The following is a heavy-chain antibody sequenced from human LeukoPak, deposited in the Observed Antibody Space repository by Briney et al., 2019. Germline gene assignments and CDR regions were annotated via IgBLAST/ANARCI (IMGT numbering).Heavy chain of an antibody. Sequence: SETLSLTCTVSGGSISSSSYYWGWIRQPPGKGLEWIGSIYYSGSTYYNPSLKSRVTISVDTSKNQFSLKLSSVTAADTAVYYCARAPGYSYGYGYWGQGTLVTVSS. J-gene: IGHJ4*02. CDR1: GGSISSSSYY. CDR3: ARAPGYSYGYGY. V-gene: IGHV4-39*07. D-gene: IGHD5-18*01. CDR2: IYYSGST.